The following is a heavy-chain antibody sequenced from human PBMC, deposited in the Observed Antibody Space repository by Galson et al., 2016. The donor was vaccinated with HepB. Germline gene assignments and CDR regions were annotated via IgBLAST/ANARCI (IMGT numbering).Heavy chain of an antibody. CDR2: VSYDGLND. J-gene: IGHJ4*02. CDR3: AKELRAHGFGEIFFDY. D-gene: IGHD3-10*01. CDR1: GFSFSAYG. V-gene: IGHV3-30*18. Sequence: SLRLSCAATGFSFSAYGMHWVRQAPGKGLEWVAGVSYDGLNDYYADSVKGRFSISRDKSKKTLHLQMNSLRSEDTAVYYCAKELRAHGFGEIFFDYWGQGSLVTVPS.